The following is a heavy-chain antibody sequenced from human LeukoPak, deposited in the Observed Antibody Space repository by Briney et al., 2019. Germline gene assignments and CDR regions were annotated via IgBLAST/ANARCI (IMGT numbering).Heavy chain of an antibody. CDR2: ISYDGSNK. CDR1: GFTFSSYA. J-gene: IGHJ4*02. Sequence: GGSLRLSCAASGFTFSSYAMHWVRQAPGKGLEWVAVISYDGSNKYYADSVKGRFTISRDNSKNTLYLQMNSLRAEDTAVYYCAKDGPFGYSSSWYSVYWGQGTLVTVSS. V-gene: IGHV3-30*04. D-gene: IGHD6-13*01. CDR3: AKDGPFGYSSSWYSVY.